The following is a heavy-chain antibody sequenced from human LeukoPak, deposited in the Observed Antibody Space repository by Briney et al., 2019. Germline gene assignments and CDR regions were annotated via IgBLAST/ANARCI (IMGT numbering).Heavy chain of an antibody. V-gene: IGHV3-74*03. J-gene: IGHJ4*02. CDR1: EFNVSNYW. D-gene: IGHD5-18*01. Sequence: GGSLRLSCAASEFNVSNYWMHWIRQAPGTGPMWVSRINGDGSDTKYADSVKGRLTISRDNAKNTLYLHMNSLRAEDTALYWCARWDTGMAAFDLWGQGTLVTVSS. CDR3: ARWDTGMAAFDL. CDR2: INGDGSDT.